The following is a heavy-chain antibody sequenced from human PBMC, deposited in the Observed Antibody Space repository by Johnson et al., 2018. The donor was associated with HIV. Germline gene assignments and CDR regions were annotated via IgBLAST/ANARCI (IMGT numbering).Heavy chain of an antibody. V-gene: IGHV3-13*01. CDR2: IGTAGDT. Sequence: VQLVESGGGLVHPGGSLRLSCAASGFTVSSYDMHWVRQSTGKGLEWVSAIGTAGDTYYPGSVKGRFTISRENAKNSLYLQMNSLRAGDTAMFYCAKGHSSGYPKDAFDIWGQGTIVTVSS. J-gene: IGHJ3*02. D-gene: IGHD3-22*01. CDR3: AKGHSSGYPKDAFDI. CDR1: GFTVSSYD.